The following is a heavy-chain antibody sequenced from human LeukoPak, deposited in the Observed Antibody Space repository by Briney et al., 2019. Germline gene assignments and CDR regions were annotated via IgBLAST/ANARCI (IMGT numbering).Heavy chain of an antibody. V-gene: IGHV4-59*01. CDR3: ARDVTGYSYIDY. CDR1: GGSISSYY. J-gene: IGHJ4*02. CDR2: IYYSGSI. D-gene: IGHD5-18*01. Sequence: SETLSLTCTVSGGSISSYYWSWIRQPPGKGLEWIGYIYYSGSINYNPSLKSRVTISVDTSKNQFSLKLSSVTAADTAVYYCARDVTGYSYIDYWGQGTLVTVSS.